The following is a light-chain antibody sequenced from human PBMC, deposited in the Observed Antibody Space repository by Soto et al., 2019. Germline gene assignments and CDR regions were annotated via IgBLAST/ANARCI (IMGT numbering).Light chain of an antibody. J-gene: IGLJ6*01. Sequence: QPVLTQPPSASASLGASVTLTCTLSSGCSIYRVDWYQQRPGKGPRFVMRVGTGGIVGSKGDGIPDRFSVLGSGLNRYLTIKNIQEEDESDYHCGADHGSGSNPNVFGSGTQLTVL. CDR1: SGCSIYR. CDR3: GADHGSGSNPNV. CDR2: VGTGGIVG. V-gene: IGLV9-49*01.